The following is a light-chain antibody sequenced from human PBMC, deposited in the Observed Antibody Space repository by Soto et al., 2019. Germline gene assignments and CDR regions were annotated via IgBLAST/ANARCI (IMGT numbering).Light chain of an antibody. CDR2: DAS. CDR1: QSVRSN. V-gene: IGKV3-11*01. CDR3: QQRSKWPVT. J-gene: IGKJ4*01. Sequence: EIVLTQSPATLSVSPGERATLSCRASQSVRSNLAWYQQKPGQSPRLLIYDASNRATGTPARFSGSGSGTDFTLTISSLEAEDFALYYCQQRSKWPVTFGGGTKVDIK.